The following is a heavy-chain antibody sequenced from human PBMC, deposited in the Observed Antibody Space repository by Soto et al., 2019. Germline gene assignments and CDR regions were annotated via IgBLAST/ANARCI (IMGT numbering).Heavy chain of an antibody. CDR1: GFTFSTHA. J-gene: IGHJ6*02. CDR3: AKDPPWTVGPLAMDV. V-gene: IGHV3-23*01. Sequence: EVQLLESGGGLVQPGGSLRLSCVASGFTFSTHAMSWVRQAPGKGLEWVSTFSGSGGNIYYAESVKGRLTISRDDSKNTLYLQMNSLRVEDTAVYYCAKDPPWTVGPLAMDVWGQGTTVTVSS. CDR2: FSGSGGNI. D-gene: IGHD2-2*01.